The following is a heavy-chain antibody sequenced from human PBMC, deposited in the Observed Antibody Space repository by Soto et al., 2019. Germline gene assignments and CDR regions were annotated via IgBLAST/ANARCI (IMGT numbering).Heavy chain of an antibody. CDR3: ARVLDSSGWYHSGMDV. CDR2: INHSGST. D-gene: IGHD6-19*01. V-gene: IGHV4-34*01. Sequence: SETLSLTCAVYGGSFSGYYWSWIRQPPGKGLEWIGEINHSGSTNYNPSLKSRVTISVDTSKNQFSLKLSSVTAADTAVYYCARVLDSSGWYHSGMDVWGQGTTVTVSS. CDR1: GGSFSGYY. J-gene: IGHJ6*02.